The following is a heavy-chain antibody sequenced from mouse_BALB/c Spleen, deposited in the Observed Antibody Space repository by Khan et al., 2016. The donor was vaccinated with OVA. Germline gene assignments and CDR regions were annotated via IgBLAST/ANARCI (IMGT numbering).Heavy chain of an antibody. CDR1: GYTFTSYW. CDR3: TRRNWDVAWFAY. J-gene: IGHJ3*01. V-gene: IGHV1-5*01. D-gene: IGHD4-1*01. Sequence: VQLKESGTVLARPGASVKMSCKASGYTFTSYWMHWVKQRPGQGLEWIGDIYPGNTDTNYNQKFKGTAKLTAVTSTSTAYMELSSLTKEDSAVYYCTRRNWDVAWFAYWGQGTLVTVSA. CDR2: IYPGNTDT.